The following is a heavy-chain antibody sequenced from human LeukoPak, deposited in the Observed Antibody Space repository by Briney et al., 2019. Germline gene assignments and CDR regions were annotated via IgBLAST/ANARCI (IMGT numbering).Heavy chain of an antibody. CDR3: ARDSGYCSSTSCYVSQLYYYYYYMDV. J-gene: IGHJ6*03. CDR1: GFIFSSYS. D-gene: IGHD2-2*01. V-gene: IGHV3-21*01. CDR2: ISSSSSYI. Sequence: GGSLRLSCAASGFIFSSYSMNWVRQAPGKGLEWVSSISSSSSYIYYADSVKGRFTISRDNAKNSLYLQMNSLRAEDTAVYYCARDSGYCSSTSCYVSQLYYYYYYMDVWGKGTTVTVSS.